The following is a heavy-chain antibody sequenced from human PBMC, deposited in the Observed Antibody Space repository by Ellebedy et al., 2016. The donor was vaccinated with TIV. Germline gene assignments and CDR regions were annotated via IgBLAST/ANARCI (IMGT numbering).Heavy chain of an antibody. D-gene: IGHD3-10*01. CDR2: VNHRGGT. J-gene: IGHJ4*02. Sequence: SETLSLXXEVDLPSLSGYTWAWVRQPPGKGLEWIGDVNHRGGTRYISSLKSRVTISLDTSKKQFSLNITSVTAADTALYFCARGSMVRGLAGWGQGTLVTVSS. CDR3: ARGSMVRGLAG. V-gene: IGHV4-34*01. CDR1: LPSLSGYT.